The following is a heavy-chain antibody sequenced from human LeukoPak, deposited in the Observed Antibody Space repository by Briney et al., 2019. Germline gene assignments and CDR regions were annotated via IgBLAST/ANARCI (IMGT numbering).Heavy chain of an antibody. V-gene: IGHV3-23*01. CDR2: ISGSGGST. CDR3: AKDLPTYYYDSSGYPDY. Sequence: GGSLRLSCAASGFTFKNYGIHWVRQAPGKGLEWVSAISGSGGSTYYADSVKGRFTISRDNSKNTLYLQMNSLRAEDTAVYYFAKDLPTYYYDSSGYPDYWGQGTLVTVSS. J-gene: IGHJ4*02. CDR1: GFTFKNYG. D-gene: IGHD3-22*01.